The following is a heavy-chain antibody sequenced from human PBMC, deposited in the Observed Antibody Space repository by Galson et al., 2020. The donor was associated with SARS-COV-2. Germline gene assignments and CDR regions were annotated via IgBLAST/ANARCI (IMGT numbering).Heavy chain of an antibody. D-gene: IGHD4-17*01. J-gene: IGHJ4*02. Sequence: GGSLRLSCAASGFTFSSNAMHWVRQAPGKGLERVADISYDGSNKYYADSVKGRFTISRDNSKNTLYVQMNSLRAEDTAVYYCAREADYGYTFDYWGQGTLVTVSS. CDR3: AREADYGYTFDY. CDR1: GFTFSSNA. CDR2: ISYDGSNK. V-gene: IGHV3-30*16.